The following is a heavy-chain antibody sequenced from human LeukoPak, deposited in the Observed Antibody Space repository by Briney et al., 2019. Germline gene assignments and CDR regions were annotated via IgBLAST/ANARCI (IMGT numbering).Heavy chain of an antibody. CDR1: GYTFTSYD. V-gene: IGHV1-8*03. D-gene: IGHD2-15*01. CDR3: ARGGLYCSGGSCYLDY. J-gene: IGHJ4*02. CDR2: MNPNSGNT. Sequence: GASVKVSCKASGYTFTSYDINWVRQATGQGLEWMGWMNPNSGNTGYAQKFQGRVTITRNTSISTAYMDLSSLRSEDTAVYYCARGGLYCSGGSCYLDYWGQGTLVTVSS.